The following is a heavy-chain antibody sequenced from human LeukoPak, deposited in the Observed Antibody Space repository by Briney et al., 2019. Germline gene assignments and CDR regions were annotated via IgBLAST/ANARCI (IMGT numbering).Heavy chain of an antibody. CDR1: GYTFTGYY. Sequence: ASVKVSCKASGYTFTGYYMHWVRQAPGQGLEWMGWINPKSGGTNYAEKFQGRVTVTRDTSISTAYMELSSLRSEDTAVYYCARSSIIAAAGPYYFDYWGQGTLVTVSS. D-gene: IGHD6-13*01. V-gene: IGHV1-2*02. CDR2: INPKSGGT. J-gene: IGHJ4*02. CDR3: ARSSIIAAAGPYYFDY.